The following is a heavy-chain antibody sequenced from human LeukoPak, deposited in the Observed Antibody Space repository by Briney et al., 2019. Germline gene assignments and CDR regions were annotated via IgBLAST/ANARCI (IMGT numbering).Heavy chain of an antibody. Sequence: PSETLSLTCAVSGDSISSNNWWSWVRQPPGKGLEWIGEIYHSGSTNKNPSLKNRLSISVDKSKNQFSLRLSSVTAADTAVYYCARHTGYSSSWFFDPWGQGTLVTVSS. CDR1: GDSISSNNW. CDR3: ARHTGYSSSWFFDP. CDR2: IYHSGST. D-gene: IGHD6-13*01. J-gene: IGHJ5*02. V-gene: IGHV4-4*02.